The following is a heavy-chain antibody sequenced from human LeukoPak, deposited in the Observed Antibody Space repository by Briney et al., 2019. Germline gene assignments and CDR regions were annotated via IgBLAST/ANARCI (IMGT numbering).Heavy chain of an antibody. V-gene: IGHV4-61*02. CDR2: IYTSGST. CDR1: GGSISSGSYY. CDR3: AREGYSYGSNWFDP. J-gene: IGHJ5*02. D-gene: IGHD5-18*01. Sequence: PSETLSLTCTVSGGSISSGSYYWGWIRQPAGKGLEWIGRIYTSGSTNYNPSLKSRVTISVDTSKNQFSLKLSSVTAADTAVYYCAREGYSYGSNWFDPWGQGTLVTVSS.